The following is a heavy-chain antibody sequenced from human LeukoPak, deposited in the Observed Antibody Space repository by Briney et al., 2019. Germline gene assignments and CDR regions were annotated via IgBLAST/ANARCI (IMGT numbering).Heavy chain of an antibody. CDR2: MNPNSGNT. J-gene: IGHJ4*02. D-gene: IGHD3-16*01. V-gene: IGHV1-8*02. CDR1: GYTFTGYY. Sequence: ASVKVSCTASGYTFTGYYMHWVRQATGQGLEWMGWMNPNSGNTGYAQKFQGRVTMTRNTSISTAYMELSSLRSEDTAVYYCARGPWGSLWGQGTLVTVSS. CDR3: ARGPWGSL.